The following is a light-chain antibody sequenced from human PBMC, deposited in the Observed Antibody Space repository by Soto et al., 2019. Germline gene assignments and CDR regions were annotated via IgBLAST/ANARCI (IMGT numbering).Light chain of an antibody. Sequence: DIQMTQSPSTLSASVGDRVTITCRASQSISSWLAWYQQKPGKAPKLLIYDASSLESGVPSRFSGSGSGTEFTLTISGLQSEDFAVYYCQQYGDWPPDTFGQGTKVEI. V-gene: IGKV1-5*01. CDR2: DAS. J-gene: IGKJ2*01. CDR3: QQYGDWPPDT. CDR1: QSISSW.